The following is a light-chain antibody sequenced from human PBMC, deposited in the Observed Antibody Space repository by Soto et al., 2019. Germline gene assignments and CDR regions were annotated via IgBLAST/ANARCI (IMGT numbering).Light chain of an antibody. V-gene: IGKV2-28*01. J-gene: IGKJ1*01. CDR3: TRALQTPKT. CDR1: QSLLHSNGYNY. CDR2: LGS. Sequence: DIVMTQSPLSLPVTPGEPASISCRSSQSLLHSNGYNYLDWYLQKPGQSPQILIYLGSNRASGVPDRLSGSGSGTDFTLKISRVEAEDVGVYYCTRALQTPKTFVQGTQVDMK.